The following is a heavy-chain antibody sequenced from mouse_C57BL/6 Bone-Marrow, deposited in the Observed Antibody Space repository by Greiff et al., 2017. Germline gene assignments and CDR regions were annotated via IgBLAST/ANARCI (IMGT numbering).Heavy chain of an antibody. CDR1: GYTFTDYY. V-gene: IGHV1-19*01. CDR3: AREGPPYFDY. Sequence: EVQLQQSGPVLVKPGASVKMSCKASGYTFTDYYMNWVKQSHGKSLEWIGVINPYNGGTSYNQKFKGKATLTVDKSSSTAYMELNSLTSEDSAVYYCAREGPPYFDYWGQGTTLTVSS. CDR2: INPYNGGT. J-gene: IGHJ2*01.